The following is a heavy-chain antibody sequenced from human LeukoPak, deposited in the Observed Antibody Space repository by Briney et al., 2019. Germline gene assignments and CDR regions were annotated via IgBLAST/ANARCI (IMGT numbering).Heavy chain of an antibody. V-gene: IGHV1-69*05. J-gene: IGHJ4*02. Sequence: ASVKVSCKASGGTFSSYAISWVRQAPGQGLDGMGVIIPIFGTANYAQKFQGRVTITTDESTNTAYMEMRSLRSEDTAVYYCARDSFGATLALDYWGQGTLVTVSS. CDR3: ARDSFGATLALDY. D-gene: IGHD3-10*01. CDR1: GGTFSSYA. CDR2: IIPIFGTA.